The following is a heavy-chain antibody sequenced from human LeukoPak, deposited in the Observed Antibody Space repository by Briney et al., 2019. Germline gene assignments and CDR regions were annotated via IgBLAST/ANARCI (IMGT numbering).Heavy chain of an antibody. Sequence: SETLSLTCAVYGGSFSGYYWSWIRQPPGKGLEWIGEINHSGSTNYNPSLKSRVTISVDTSKNQFSLKLSSVTAADTSVYYCARGLYRWLRTFFVYWGQGTLVTVSS. CDR1: GGSFSGYY. D-gene: IGHD5-12*01. V-gene: IGHV4-34*01. CDR3: ARGLYRWLRTFFVY. CDR2: INHSGST. J-gene: IGHJ4*02.